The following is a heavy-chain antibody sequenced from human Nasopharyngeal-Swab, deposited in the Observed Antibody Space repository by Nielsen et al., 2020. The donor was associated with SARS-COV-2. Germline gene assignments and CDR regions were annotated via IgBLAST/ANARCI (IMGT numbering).Heavy chain of an antibody. D-gene: IGHD3-10*01. CDR1: GYRFTSYW. Sequence: GEALKISCKGSGYRFTSYWIGWVRQMPGKGLEWMGIIYPGDSETRYSPSFQGQVTISADKSISTAYLQWSSLKASDTAMYYCARQMGITMVRGVIRADYYYGMDVWGQGTTVTVSS. CDR2: IYPGDSET. J-gene: IGHJ6*02. V-gene: IGHV5-51*01. CDR3: ARQMGITMVRGVIRADYYYGMDV.